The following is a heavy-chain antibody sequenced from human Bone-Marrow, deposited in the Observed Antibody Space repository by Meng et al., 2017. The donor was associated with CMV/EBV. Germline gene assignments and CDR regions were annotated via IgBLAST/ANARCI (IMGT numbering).Heavy chain of an antibody. CDR2: VYSGGSAT. CDR3: AKIGSFTYYYYGMDV. CDR1: GFAFSTYA. Sequence: GGSLRLSCAASGFAFSTYAMSWVRQAPGKGLEWVSVVYSGGSATYYADSVKGRFTISRDNSNNILFLQMDSLGAEDTAVYYCAKIGSFTYYYYGMDVCGQGTTVTVSS. V-gene: IGHV3-23*03. J-gene: IGHJ6*02. D-gene: IGHD1-26*01.